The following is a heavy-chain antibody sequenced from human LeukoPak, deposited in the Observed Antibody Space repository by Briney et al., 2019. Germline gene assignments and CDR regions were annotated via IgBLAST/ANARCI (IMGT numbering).Heavy chain of an antibody. CDR2: ISSSSSTI. CDR1: GFTFSSHS. CDR3: ARDLAYSRLDY. Sequence: GGSLRLSCAASGFTFSSHSMNWVRQAPGKGLEWVSYISSSSSTIYYADSVKGRFTISRDNAKNSLYLQMDSLRVEDTAFYYCARDLAYSRLDYWGQGMLVTVSS. D-gene: IGHD5-18*01. V-gene: IGHV3-48*04. J-gene: IGHJ4*02.